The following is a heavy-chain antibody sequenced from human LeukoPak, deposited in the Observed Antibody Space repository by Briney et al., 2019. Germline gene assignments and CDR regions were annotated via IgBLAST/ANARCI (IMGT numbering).Heavy chain of an antibody. CDR1: GGTFSSYA. CDR2: IIPILGIA. V-gene: IGHV1-69*04. Sequence: SVKVSCKSSGGTFSSYAISWVGQAPGQGLEWMGRIIPILGIANYAQKFQGRVTITADKSTSTAYMELTRLGPDDTAGYCCAREERQPLVGLGSEPWGQGTLVTVSS. CDR3: AREERQPLVGLGSEP. J-gene: IGHJ5*02. D-gene: IGHD6-13*01.